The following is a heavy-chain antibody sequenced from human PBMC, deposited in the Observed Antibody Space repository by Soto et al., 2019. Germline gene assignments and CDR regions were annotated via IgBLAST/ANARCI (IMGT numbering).Heavy chain of an antibody. D-gene: IGHD2-8*01. CDR2: ISTYNGNT. J-gene: IGHJ5*02. CDR1: GYTVSNSG. Sequence: QVQLVQSGPEVKKPGASVKVSCKASGYTVSNSGFSWMRQAPGQGLEWMGWISTYNGNTNYAQKSQGRLSMTTDTSTSTAFMELRTLRSDDTAVYYCARDEYNNGRNWLNPWGQGTLVTVTS. V-gene: IGHV1-18*01. CDR3: ARDEYNNGRNWLNP.